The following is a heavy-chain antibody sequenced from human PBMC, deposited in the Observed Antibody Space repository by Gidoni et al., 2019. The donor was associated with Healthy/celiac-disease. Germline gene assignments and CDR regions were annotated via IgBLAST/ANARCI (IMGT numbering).Heavy chain of an antibody. CDR2: ISGSGGRR. J-gene: IGHJ4*02. Sequence: EVQLLESGGGLVQPGGSRRLSCAASGFTFSSYAMSGVRQAQGKGLGWVSAISGSGGRRYYADSVKSRFTISRDNSKNTLYLQMNSLRAEDTAVYYCAGTVVVSDDYWGQGTLVTVSS. V-gene: IGHV3-23*01. D-gene: IGHD3-22*01. CDR1: GFTFSSYA. CDR3: AGTVVVSDDY.